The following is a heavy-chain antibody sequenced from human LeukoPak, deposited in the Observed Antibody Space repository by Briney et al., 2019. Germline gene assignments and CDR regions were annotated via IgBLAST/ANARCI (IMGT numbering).Heavy chain of an antibody. CDR3: ARAFYFWTNWFDP. CDR1: GGSFSGYY. CDR2: INHSGST. V-gene: IGHV4-34*01. J-gene: IGHJ5*02. D-gene: IGHD3/OR15-3a*01. Sequence: PSETLSLTCAVYGGSFSGYYWNWIRQPPGKGLEWIGEINHSGSTNYNPSLKSRVTISVDTSKNQFSLKLSSVTAADTAVYYCARAFYFWTNWFDPWGQGTLVTVSS.